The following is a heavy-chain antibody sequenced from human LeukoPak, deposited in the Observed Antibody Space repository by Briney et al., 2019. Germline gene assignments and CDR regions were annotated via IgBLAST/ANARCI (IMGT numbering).Heavy chain of an antibody. D-gene: IGHD3-22*01. CDR3: ARARYYYDSSGYHNWFDP. CDR2: IYHSGST. CDR1: GGSISSGGYY. Sequence: SETLSLTCTVSGGSISSGGYYWSWIRQPPGKGLEWIGYIYHSGSTYYNPSLKSRVTISVDTSKNQFSLKLSSVTTADTAVYCCARARYYYDSSGYHNWFDPWGQGTLVTVSS. V-gene: IGHV4-30-2*01. J-gene: IGHJ5*02.